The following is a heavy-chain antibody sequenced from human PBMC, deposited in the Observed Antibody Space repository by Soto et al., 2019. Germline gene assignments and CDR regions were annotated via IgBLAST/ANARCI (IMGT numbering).Heavy chain of an antibody. CDR1: GFTFSSYG. Sequence: PGGSLRLSCAASGFTFSSYGMHWVRQAPGNGLEWVAVIWYDGSNKYYADSVKGRFTISRDNSKNTLYLQMNSLRAEDTAVYYCARVGALTYYYDSSGYYSSDYFDYWGQGTLVTVSS. V-gene: IGHV3-33*01. D-gene: IGHD3-22*01. CDR3: ARVGALTYYYDSSGYYSSDYFDY. J-gene: IGHJ4*02. CDR2: IWYDGSNK.